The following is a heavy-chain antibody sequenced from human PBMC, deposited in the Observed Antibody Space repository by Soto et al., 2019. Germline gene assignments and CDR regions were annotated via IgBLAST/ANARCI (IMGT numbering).Heavy chain of an antibody. D-gene: IGHD2-2*02. CDR2: IYRGGST. J-gene: IGHJ5*02. CDR1: GDSISSGDYF. Sequence: SETLSLTCTVSGDSISSGDYFWSWIRQPPGNGLEWIGYIYRGGSTYNNPSLRSRVTISADTSRNQFSLKLTSATAADTAIYYCARGVVLPPTTPIRGCLDPGGQGTRVTVS. V-gene: IGHV4-30-4*01. CDR3: ARGVVLPPTTPIRGCLDP.